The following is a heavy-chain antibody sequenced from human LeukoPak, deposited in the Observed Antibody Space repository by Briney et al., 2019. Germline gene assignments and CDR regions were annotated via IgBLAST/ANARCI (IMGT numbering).Heavy chain of an antibody. V-gene: IGHV3-23*01. Sequence: GGSLKPSWAASGFTSSSYGMSWVRQAPGKGLEWVSGTSGSGGSTYYADSVKGRFTISRDNAKNTLYLQMSSLRAEDTAVYYCILAAAGTEFDSWGQGSLVTVSS. D-gene: IGHD6-13*01. J-gene: IGHJ4*02. CDR1: GFTSSSYG. CDR2: TSGSGGST. CDR3: ILAAAGTEFDS.